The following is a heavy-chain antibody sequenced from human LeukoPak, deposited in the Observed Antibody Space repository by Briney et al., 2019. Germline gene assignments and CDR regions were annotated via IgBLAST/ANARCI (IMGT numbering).Heavy chain of an antibody. CDR2: IRYDGSNK. CDR3: AKGLPYESRAYYDRLFDE. V-gene: IGHV3-30*02. D-gene: IGHD3-22*01. J-gene: IGHJ4*02. Sequence: PGGSLRLSCAASGFTFSSYGMHWVRQAPGKGQEWGAFIRYDGSNKYYADSVKGRFTISRDNSKNTLYLKMNSLRAKDTAVYSCAKGLPYESRAYYDRLFDEWGQGTLVTVSS. CDR1: GFTFSSYG.